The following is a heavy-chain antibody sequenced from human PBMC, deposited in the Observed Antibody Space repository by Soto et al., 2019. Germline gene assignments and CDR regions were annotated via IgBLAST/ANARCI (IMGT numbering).Heavy chain of an antibody. CDR2: IYYSGST. D-gene: IGHD3-10*01. CDR1: GGSISSGDYY. V-gene: IGHV4-30-4*01. J-gene: IGHJ5*02. CDR3: ARASYGSGSFVYDWFDP. Sequence: SETLSLTCTVSGGSISSGDYYWSWIRQPPGKGLEWIGYIYYSGSTYYNPSLKSRVTISVDTSKNQFSLKLSSVTAADTAVYYCARASYGSGSFVYDWFDPWGQGTPVTVSS.